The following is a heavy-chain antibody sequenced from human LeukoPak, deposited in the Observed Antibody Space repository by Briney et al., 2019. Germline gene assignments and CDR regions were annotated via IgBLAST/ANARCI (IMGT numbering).Heavy chain of an antibody. CDR1: GFTFDDYA. V-gene: IGHV3-9*01. CDR2: ISWNSHTI. J-gene: IGHJ4*02. D-gene: IGHD3-16*02. CDR3: AREVVDYVWGSYRYFDY. Sequence: GGSLRLSCAASGFTFDDYAMHWVRQAPGKGLEWVSGISWNSHTIGYADSVKGRFTISRDNAKNSLYLQMNSLRAEDTAVYYCAREVVDYVWGSYRYFDYWGQGTLVTVSS.